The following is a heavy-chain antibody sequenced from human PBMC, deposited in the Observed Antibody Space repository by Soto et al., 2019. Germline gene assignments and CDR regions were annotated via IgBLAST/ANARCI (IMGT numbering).Heavy chain of an antibody. CDR1: GYTFTSYY. Sequence: ASVKVSCKASGYTFTSYYIHWVRQAPGQGLEWKRIINPSGGSTSYAQKFQGRVTMTRDTSTSTVYMELSSLRSEDTAVYYCARVRCSGGSCYPIYYYYYMDVWGKGTTVTVSS. CDR3: ARVRCSGGSCYPIYYYYYMDV. V-gene: IGHV1-46*03. CDR2: INPSGGST. D-gene: IGHD2-15*01. J-gene: IGHJ6*03.